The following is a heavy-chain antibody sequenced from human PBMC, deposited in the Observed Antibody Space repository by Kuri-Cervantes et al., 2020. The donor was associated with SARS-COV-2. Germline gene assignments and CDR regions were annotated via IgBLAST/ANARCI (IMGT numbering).Heavy chain of an antibody. CDR1: GDSITNYY. Sequence: SETPSLTCTVSGDSITNYYWSWIRQPPGKGLEWIGYVYYTGSTNYKPSLESRVTMSVDTSKNQFSLKLNSVTVADTAVYYCGRGGDYDYSSGYSQYVQHWGQGTQVTVSS. V-gene: IGHV4-59*01. CDR2: VYYTGST. J-gene: IGHJ1*01. CDR3: GRGGDYDYSSGYSQYVQH. D-gene: IGHD3-3*01.